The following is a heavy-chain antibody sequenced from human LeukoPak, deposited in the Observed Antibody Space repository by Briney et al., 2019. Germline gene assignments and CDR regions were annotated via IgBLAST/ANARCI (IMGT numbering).Heavy chain of an antibody. D-gene: IGHD4-17*01. CDR2: IYPGDSDT. V-gene: IGHV5-51*01. Sequence: HGESLKISCKGSGYSFTSYWIGWVRQMPGKGLEWMGIIYPGDSDTRYSPSFQGQVTISADKSISTAYLQWSSLKASDTAMYYCARLIVWEAYGDYVGYFDYWGQGTLVTVSS. J-gene: IGHJ4*02. CDR3: ARLIVWEAYGDYVGYFDY. CDR1: GYSFTSYW.